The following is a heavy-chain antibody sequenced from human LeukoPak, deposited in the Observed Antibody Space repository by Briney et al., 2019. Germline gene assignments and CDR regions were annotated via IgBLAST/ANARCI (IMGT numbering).Heavy chain of an antibody. CDR3: ARENTMVRGATYYYYGMDV. CDR1: GFTVSSNY. D-gene: IGHD3-10*01. Sequence: GGSLRLSCAASGFTVSSNYMSWVRQAPGKGLEWVSVIYSGGSTYYADSVKGRFTISRHNSKNTLYLEMNSLRAEDTAVYYCARENTMVRGATYYYYGMDVWGQGTTVTVSS. V-gene: IGHV3-53*04. J-gene: IGHJ6*02. CDR2: IYSGGST.